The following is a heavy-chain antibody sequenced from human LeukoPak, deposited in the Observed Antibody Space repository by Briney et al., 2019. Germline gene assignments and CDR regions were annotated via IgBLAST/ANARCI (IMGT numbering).Heavy chain of an antibody. V-gene: IGHV1-46*01. Sequence: GASVKVSCKASGYTFTSYYMHWVRQAPGQGLEWMGIINPSGGSTSYAQKFQGRVTMTRDTSTSTVYMELSSLRSEDTAVYYCAREYYYDSSGYPHEEAFDIWGQGTMVTVSS. CDR2: INPSGGST. J-gene: IGHJ3*02. CDR3: AREYYYDSSGYPHEEAFDI. D-gene: IGHD3-22*01. CDR1: GYTFTSYY.